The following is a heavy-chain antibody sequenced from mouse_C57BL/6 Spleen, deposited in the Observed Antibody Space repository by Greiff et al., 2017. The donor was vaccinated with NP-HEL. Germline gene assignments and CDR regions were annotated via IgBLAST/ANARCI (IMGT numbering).Heavy chain of an antibody. V-gene: IGHV1-22*01. CDR2: INPNNGGT. D-gene: IGHD2-5*01. CDR1: GYTFTDYN. J-gene: IGHJ2*01. Sequence: VQLQQSGPELVKPGASVKMSCKASGYTFTDYNMHWVKQSHGKSLEWIGYINPNNGGTSYNQKFKGKATLTVNKSSSTAYMELRSLKSEDSAVYYCARDSNYVKRFDYWGQGTTLTVSS. CDR3: ARDSNYVKRFDY.